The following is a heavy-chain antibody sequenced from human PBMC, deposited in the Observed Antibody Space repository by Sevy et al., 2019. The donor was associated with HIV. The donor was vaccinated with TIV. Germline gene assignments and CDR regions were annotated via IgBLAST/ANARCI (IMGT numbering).Heavy chain of an antibody. CDR3: ARDVRETIADNERWFDP. CDR2: IYSSGST. J-gene: IGHJ5*02. D-gene: IGHD3-10*02. CDR1: GGSVSSGSYY. Sequence: SETLSLTCTVSGGSVSSGSYYWSWLRQPPGKGLEWIGYIYSSGSTNNNPSPKSLVTISVDTSKNQFYLKLSSVTAADKAVNYCARDVRETIADNERWFDPWGQGTLVTVSS. V-gene: IGHV4-61*01.